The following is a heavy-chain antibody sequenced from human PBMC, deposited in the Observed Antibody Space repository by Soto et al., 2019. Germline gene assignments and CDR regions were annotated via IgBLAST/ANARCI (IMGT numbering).Heavy chain of an antibody. J-gene: IGHJ4*02. D-gene: IGHD5-18*01. Sequence: GGSLRLSCAASGFTFSSYGMHWVRQAPGKGLEWVAVIWYDGSNKYYADSVKGRFTISRDNSKNTLYLQMNSLRAEDTAVYYCARAGSYGTGYYFDYWGQGTLVTVSS. CDR1: GFTFSSYG. CDR3: ARAGSYGTGYYFDY. V-gene: IGHV3-33*01. CDR2: IWYDGSNK.